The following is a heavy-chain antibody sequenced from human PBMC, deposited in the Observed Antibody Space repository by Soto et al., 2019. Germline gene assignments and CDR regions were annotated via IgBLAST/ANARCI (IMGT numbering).Heavy chain of an antibody. V-gene: IGHV1-3*01. Sequence: ASVKVSCKASGYTFTSYAMHWVRQAPGQRLEWMGWINAGNGNTKHSQKFQGRVTITRDTSASTAYMELSSLRSEDTAVYYCARGKHQPLLPFDYWGQGTLVTVSS. D-gene: IGHD2-15*01. CDR3: ARGKHQPLLPFDY. CDR2: INAGNGNT. J-gene: IGHJ4*02. CDR1: GYTFTSYA.